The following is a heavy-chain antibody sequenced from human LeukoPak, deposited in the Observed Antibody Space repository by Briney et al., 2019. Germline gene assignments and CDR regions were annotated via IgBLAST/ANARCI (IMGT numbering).Heavy chain of an antibody. J-gene: IGHJ4*02. CDR1: GYTLTDLS. CDR3: ARDPSNTSGRYPYFDS. CDR2: FDPEDGET. V-gene: IGHV1-24*01. D-gene: IGHD6-19*01. Sequence: ASVKVSCKVSGYTLTDLSMHWVRQAPGKGLEWMGGFDPEDGETIYAQNFQGRVTMTEDTSTDTAYMEVRSLRSDDTAVYFCARDPSNTSGRYPYFDSWGQGTLVTVSS.